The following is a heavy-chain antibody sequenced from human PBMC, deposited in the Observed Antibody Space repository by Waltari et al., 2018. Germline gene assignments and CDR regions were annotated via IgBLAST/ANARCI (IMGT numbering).Heavy chain of an antibody. CDR3: AREVPRNGYIGLIYYYMDV. CDR1: GGSLSSSSYF. D-gene: IGHD5-12*01. J-gene: IGHJ6*03. CDR2: IYYSGST. Sequence: QLQLQESGPGLVKPSETLSLTCTVSGGSLSSSSYFWAWIRQPPGKGLEWFGSIYYSGSTYYNLSLKSRVTIAVDRSTNQVSLKLTSVTAADTAVYFCAREVPRNGYIGLIYYYMDVWGKGTTVTVSS. V-gene: IGHV4-39*01.